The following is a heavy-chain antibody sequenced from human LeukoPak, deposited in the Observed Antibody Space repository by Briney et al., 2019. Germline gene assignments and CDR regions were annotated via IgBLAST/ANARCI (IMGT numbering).Heavy chain of an antibody. V-gene: IGHV3-21*01. J-gene: IGHJ6*02. CDR2: ISSSSSYI. CDR1: GFTFSSYS. CDR3: ARDLGQLVDLINYGMDV. D-gene: IGHD6-13*01. Sequence: GGSLRLSCAASGFTFSSYSMNWVRQAPGKGLEWVSSISSSSSYIYYADSVKGRFAISRDNAKNSLYLQMNSLRAEDTAVYYCARDLGQLVDLINYGMDVWGQGTTVTVSS.